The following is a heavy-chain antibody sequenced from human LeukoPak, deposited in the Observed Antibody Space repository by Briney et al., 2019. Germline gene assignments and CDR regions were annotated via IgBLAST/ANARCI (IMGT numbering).Heavy chain of an antibody. D-gene: IGHD2-15*01. CDR2: ISYDGSNK. Sequence: GGSLRLSCAASGFTFSSYAMHWVRQAPGKGLEWVAVISYDGSNKYYADSVKGRFTISRDNSKNTLYLQMNSLRAEDTAVYYCAKDLVRYCSGGSCYPNYWGQGTLVTVSS. CDR3: AKDLVRYCSGGSCYPNY. J-gene: IGHJ4*02. V-gene: IGHV3-30*04. CDR1: GFTFSSYA.